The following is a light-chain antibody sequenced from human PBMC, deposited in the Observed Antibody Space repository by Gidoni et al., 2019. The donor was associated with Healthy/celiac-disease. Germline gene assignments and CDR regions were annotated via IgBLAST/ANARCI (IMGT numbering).Light chain of an antibody. V-gene: IGKV3-11*01. CDR2: DAS. CDR1: QSVSSY. Sequence: DIVFAQSPATLSLSPGERATLSCRASQSVSSYLAWYQQQPGQAPRLLIYDASNRATGIPARCSGSGAGTDYTLTISSREPEDFAVYYCQQRSNRPPLTFGGGTKVEIK. CDR3: QQRSNRPPLT. J-gene: IGKJ4*01.